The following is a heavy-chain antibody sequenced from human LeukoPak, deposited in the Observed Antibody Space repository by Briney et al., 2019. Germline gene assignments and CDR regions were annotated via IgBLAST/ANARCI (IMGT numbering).Heavy chain of an antibody. Sequence: GGSLTLSCSASGFTFDDYGLSWVPQAPGKGLEWVSTINLNGGNTVYADSREGRFTSSRDNDKNSLYLQMNSLRAEDTALYYCARVSDISVAAYFDYWGQGPLVTVSS. CDR1: GFTFDDYG. CDR3: ARVSDISVAAYFDY. J-gene: IGHJ4*02. CDR2: INLNGGNT. V-gene: IGHV3-20*04. D-gene: IGHD6-19*01.